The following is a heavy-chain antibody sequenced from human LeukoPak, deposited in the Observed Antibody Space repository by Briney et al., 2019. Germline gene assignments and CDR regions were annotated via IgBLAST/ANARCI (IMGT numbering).Heavy chain of an antibody. CDR3: ARALGSGGYFDY. J-gene: IGHJ4*02. CDR2: FDPEDGET. V-gene: IGHV1-24*01. Sequence: ASVKVSCKVSGYTLTELSMHWVRQAPGKGLEWMGGFDPEDGETIYAQKFQGRVTMTRDTSISTAYMELRRLTSDDTAVYYCARALGSGGYFDYWGQGTLVTVSS. CDR1: GYTLTELS. D-gene: IGHD6-13*01.